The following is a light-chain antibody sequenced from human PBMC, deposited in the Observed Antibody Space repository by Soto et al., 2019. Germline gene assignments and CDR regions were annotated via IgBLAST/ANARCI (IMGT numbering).Light chain of an antibody. CDR3: ASWDDSLSGFV. J-gene: IGLJ1*01. CDR2: TTY. V-gene: IGLV1-44*01. CDR1: DSNIGSFT. Sequence: QSVLTQPPSASGTPGQRVTISCSGSDSNIGSFTVHWYQQVPGTAPKPLIHTTYQRPSGVPDRFSGSKSGTSGSLAISGLQPEDEPDYYCASWDDSLSGFVFGTGTKLTVL.